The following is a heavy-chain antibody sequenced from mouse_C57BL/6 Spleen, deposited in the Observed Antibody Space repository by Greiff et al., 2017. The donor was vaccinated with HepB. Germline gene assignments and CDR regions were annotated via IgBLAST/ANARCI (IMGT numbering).Heavy chain of an antibody. CDR2: IDPSDSYT. Sequence: QVQLQQPGAELVMPGASVKLSCKASGYTFTSYWMHWVKQRPGQGLEWIGEIDPSDSYTNYNQKFKGKSTLTVDKSSSTAYMQLSSLTSEDSAVYYCARHYGSSHLFDYWGQGTTLTVSS. V-gene: IGHV1-69*01. D-gene: IGHD1-1*01. CDR1: GYTFTSYW. J-gene: IGHJ2*01. CDR3: ARHYGSSHLFDY.